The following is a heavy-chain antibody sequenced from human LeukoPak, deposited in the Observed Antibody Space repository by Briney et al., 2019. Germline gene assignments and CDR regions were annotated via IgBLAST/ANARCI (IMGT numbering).Heavy chain of an antibody. J-gene: IGHJ4*02. CDR2: INQDGSEK. CDR1: GFTFSTYW. V-gene: IGHV3-7*01. D-gene: IGHD3-10*01. CDR3: ARDRVNYFDY. Sequence: GGYLRLSCAASGFTFSTYWMSWVRQAPGKGLEWVANINQDGSEKSYVDSVKGRFTISRDNAKKSLYLQMNSLRAEDTAVYYCARDRVNYFDYWGQGTLVTVSS.